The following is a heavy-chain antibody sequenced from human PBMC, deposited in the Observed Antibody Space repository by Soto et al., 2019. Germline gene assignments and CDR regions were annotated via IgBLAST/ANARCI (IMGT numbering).Heavy chain of an antibody. CDR1: GFTFSSYG. CDR2: IWYDGSNK. V-gene: IGHV3-33*01. D-gene: IGHD3-9*01. Sequence: GGSLRLSCAASGFTFSSYGMHWVRQAPGKGLEWVAVIWYDGSNKYYADSVKGRFTISRDNSKNTLYLQMNSLRAEDTAVYYCARGEQAYDILTGYYPPNNWFDPWGQGTLVTVSS. J-gene: IGHJ5*02. CDR3: ARGEQAYDILTGYYPPNNWFDP.